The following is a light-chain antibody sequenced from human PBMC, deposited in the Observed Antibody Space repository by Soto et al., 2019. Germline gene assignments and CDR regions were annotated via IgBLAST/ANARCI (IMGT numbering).Light chain of an antibody. Sequence: EIVMTQSPVTLSVSPGESATLSCRASQSVGSNLAWYQQRPGQAPRLLIYGASTRATGIPVRFSGSGSGTEFTLTISGLQSEDCGVYLCQQYNNRPPITFGQGTRLEL. CDR2: GAS. V-gene: IGKV3D-15*01. CDR1: QSVGSN. CDR3: QQYNNRPPIT. J-gene: IGKJ5*01.